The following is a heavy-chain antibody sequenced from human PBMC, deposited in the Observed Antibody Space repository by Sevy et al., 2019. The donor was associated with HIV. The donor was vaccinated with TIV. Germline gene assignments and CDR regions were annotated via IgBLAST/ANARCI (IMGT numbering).Heavy chain of an antibody. CDR3: AREGSPYDTYYYYYGMDV. J-gene: IGHJ6*02. CDR1: GFTFNSYW. D-gene: IGHD5-12*01. CDR2: IKQDGSEK. V-gene: IGHV3-7*01. Sequence: GGSLRLSCAASGFTFNSYWMSWVRQAPGKGLEWVANIKQDGSEKYYVDSVKGRFTISRDNSQNSLVLQMNTLRAEDTAVYYCAREGSPYDTYYYYYGMDVWGQGTTVTVSS.